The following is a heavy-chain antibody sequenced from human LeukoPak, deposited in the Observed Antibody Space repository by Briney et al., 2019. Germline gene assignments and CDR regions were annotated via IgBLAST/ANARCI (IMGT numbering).Heavy chain of an antibody. Sequence: PSETLSLTCTVSGGSISGYYWSWIRQPPGKGLEYIGYMYYSGSPNYNPSLKSRVTISVDTSKNQFSLKLISVTAADTAVYYCATKRFSSSWPPDYWGQGTLVTVSS. CDR2: MYYSGSP. CDR3: ATKRFSSSWPPDY. V-gene: IGHV4-59*01. D-gene: IGHD6-13*01. CDR1: GGSISGYY. J-gene: IGHJ4*02.